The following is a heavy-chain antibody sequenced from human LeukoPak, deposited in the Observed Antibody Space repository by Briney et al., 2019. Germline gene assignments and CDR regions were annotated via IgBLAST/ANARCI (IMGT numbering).Heavy chain of an antibody. Sequence: SETLSLTCAVSGGSISRGGYSWNWIRQPPGKGLEWIGYIYHSGSTYYNPSLKSRVTISVDTFKNQFSLKLNSVTATDTAVYYCARHYGPWGQGTLVTVSS. CDR3: ARHYGP. V-gene: IGHV4-30-2*01. CDR1: GGSISRGGYS. CDR2: IYHSGST. J-gene: IGHJ4*02. D-gene: IGHD3-16*01.